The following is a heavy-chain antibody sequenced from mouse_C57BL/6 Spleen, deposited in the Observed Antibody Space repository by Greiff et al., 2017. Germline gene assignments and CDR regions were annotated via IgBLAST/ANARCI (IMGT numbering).Heavy chain of an antibody. CDR1: GFTFNTSA. CDR2: IRSKSSNYAT. CDR3: VSDGNYAEMDY. J-gene: IGHJ4*01. Sequence: EVQGVESGGGLVQPKGSLKLSCAASGFTFNTSAMHWVRQAPGKGLEWVARIRSKSSNYATYYADSVKDRFTISRDDSQSMLYLQMNNLKTEDTAMYYCVSDGNYAEMDYWGQGTSVTVSS. D-gene: IGHD2-1*01. V-gene: IGHV10-3*01.